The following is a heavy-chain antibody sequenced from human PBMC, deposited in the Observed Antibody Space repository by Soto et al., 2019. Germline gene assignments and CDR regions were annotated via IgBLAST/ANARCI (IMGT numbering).Heavy chain of an antibody. CDR3: ARESEDLTSNFDY. CDR2: ISSTTNYI. V-gene: IGHV3-21*06. Sequence: GGSLRLSCAASGFTFTRYSMNWVRQAPGKWLEWVSSISSTTNYIYYGDSMKGRFTISRDNAKNSLYLEMNSLRAEDTAVYYCARESEDLTSNFDYWGQGXLAPV. CDR1: GFTFTRYS. J-gene: IGHJ4*02.